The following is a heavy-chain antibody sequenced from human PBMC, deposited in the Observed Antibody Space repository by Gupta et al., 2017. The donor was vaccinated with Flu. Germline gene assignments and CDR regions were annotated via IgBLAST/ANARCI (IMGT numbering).Heavy chain of an antibody. V-gene: IGHV1-2*02. D-gene: IGHD3-22*01. J-gene: IGHJ4*02. Sequence: VRQAPGQGLEWMSWMNPNTGGTNYAQKFQGRVTVTRDTSISTAYMELSGLTSDDSAVYYCARDDSTGYSHYNYWGQGTLVTVSS. CDR3: ARDDSTGYSHYNY. CDR2: MNPNTGGT.